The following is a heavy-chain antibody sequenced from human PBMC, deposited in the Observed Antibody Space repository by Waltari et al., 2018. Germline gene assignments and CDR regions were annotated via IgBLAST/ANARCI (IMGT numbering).Heavy chain of an antibody. J-gene: IGHJ3*02. CDR1: GFTFSSYA. D-gene: IGHD3-16*01. V-gene: IGHV3-64*07. CDR2: ISSNGGST. CDR3: ARYRAGPRGLIWTDAFDI. Sequence: EVQLVESGGGLVQPGGSLRLSCAASGFTFSSYAMHWVRQAPGKGLEYVSAISSNGGSTYYADSVKGRFTISRDNSKNTLYLQMGSLRAEDMAVYYCARYRAGPRGLIWTDAFDIWGQGTMVTVSS.